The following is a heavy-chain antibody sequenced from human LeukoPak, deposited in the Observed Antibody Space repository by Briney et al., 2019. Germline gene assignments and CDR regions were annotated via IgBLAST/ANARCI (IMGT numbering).Heavy chain of an antibody. CDR1: GFTFSTFA. Sequence: GGSLRLSCEASGFTFSTFAMIWVRQPPGKGLEWVSAISGSGGSTYYADSVKGRFTISRDNSKNTLYLQMNSLRAEDTAVYYCAKLAITGTTLGGYFDYWGQGTLVTVSS. CDR3: AKLAITGTTLGGYFDY. D-gene: IGHD1-7*01. J-gene: IGHJ4*02. V-gene: IGHV3-23*01. CDR2: ISGSGGST.